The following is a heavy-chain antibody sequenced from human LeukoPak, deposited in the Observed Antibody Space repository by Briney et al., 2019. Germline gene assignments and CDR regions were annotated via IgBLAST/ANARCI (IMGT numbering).Heavy chain of an antibody. CDR1: GFTFSSYS. J-gene: IGHJ3*02. Sequence: PGGSLRLSCAASGFTFSSYSMNWVRQAPGKGLEWVSYISSSSTIYYADSVKGRFTISRDNAKNSLYLQMNSLRAEGTAVYYCARGGSYLSAFDIWGQGTMVTVSS. CDR3: ARGGSYLSAFDI. D-gene: IGHD1-26*01. CDR2: ISSSSTI. V-gene: IGHV3-48*01.